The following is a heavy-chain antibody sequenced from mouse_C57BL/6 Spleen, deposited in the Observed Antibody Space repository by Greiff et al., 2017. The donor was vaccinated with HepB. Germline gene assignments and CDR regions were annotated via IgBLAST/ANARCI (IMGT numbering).Heavy chain of an antibody. CDR3: ARRGGDEPFAY. V-gene: IGHV1-64*01. J-gene: IGHJ3*01. Sequence: QVQLQQPGAELVKPGASVKLPCKASGYTFTSYWMHWVKQRPGQGLEWIGMIHPNSGSTNYNEKFKSKATLTVDKSSSTAYMQLSSLTSEDSAVYYWARRGGDEPFAYWGQGTLVTVSA. CDR1: GYTFTSYW. CDR2: IHPNSGST.